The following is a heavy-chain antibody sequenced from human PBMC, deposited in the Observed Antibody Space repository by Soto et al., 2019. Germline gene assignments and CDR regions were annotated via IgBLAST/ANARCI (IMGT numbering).Heavy chain of an antibody. J-gene: IGHJ3*01. V-gene: IGHV1-69*02. CDR2: MIPIIGKT. Sequence: NWVRQATGQGLEWMGRMIPIIGKTNYAQKFQGRVTITADKSTSTAYMELSSLRPEDTAVYYCAELRSGVWGQGTMVTVSS. D-gene: IGHD3-3*01. CDR3: AELRSGV.